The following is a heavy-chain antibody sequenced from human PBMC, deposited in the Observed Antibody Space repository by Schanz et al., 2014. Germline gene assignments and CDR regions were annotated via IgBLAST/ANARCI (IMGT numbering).Heavy chain of an antibody. V-gene: IGHV3-7*02. D-gene: IGHD3-10*01. CDR1: TFTFSSDW. Sequence: EVQLAESGGGLVQPGGSLRLSCAASTFTFSSDWMSWVRQAPGKGLEWVANIKRDGSEKNYLDSVKGRFTISRDNAKNSLFLQMNSLRAEDTAVYYCAKQHIVRGVIYLNWFDSWGQGTLVTVSS. CDR3: AKQHIVRGVIYLNWFDS. J-gene: IGHJ5*01. CDR2: IKRDGSEK.